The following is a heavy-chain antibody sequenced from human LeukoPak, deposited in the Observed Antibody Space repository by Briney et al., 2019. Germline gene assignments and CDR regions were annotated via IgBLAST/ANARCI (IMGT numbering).Heavy chain of an antibody. D-gene: IGHD4-11*01. CDR3: ARGTGSNYTLGY. CDR1: GFTFSSYG. V-gene: IGHV3-30*02. J-gene: IGHJ4*02. CDR2: IRYDGSNK. Sequence: GGSLRLSCAASGFTFSSYGMHWVRQAPGKGLEGVAFIRYDGSNKYYADSVKGRFTISRDNAKNSLYPQMNSLRAEDTAVYYCARGTGSNYTLGYWGQGTLVTVSS.